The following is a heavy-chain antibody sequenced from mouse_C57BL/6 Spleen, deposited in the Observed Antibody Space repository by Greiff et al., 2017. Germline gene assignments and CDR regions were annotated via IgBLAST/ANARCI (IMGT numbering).Heavy chain of an antibody. CDR2: IYPGDGDT. CDR3: ARTPGYYFDY. D-gene: IGHD3-1*01. Sequence: QVQLQQSGPELVKPGASVKISCKASGYAFSSSWMNWVKQRPGQGLEWIGRIYPGDGDTNYNGKFKGKATLTADKSSSTAYMQLSSLTSGDSAVYVCARTPGYYFDYWGQGTTLTVSS. J-gene: IGHJ2*01. CDR1: GYAFSSSW. V-gene: IGHV1-82*01.